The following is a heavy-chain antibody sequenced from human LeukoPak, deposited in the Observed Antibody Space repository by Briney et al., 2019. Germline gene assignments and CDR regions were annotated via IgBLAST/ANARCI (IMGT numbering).Heavy chain of an antibody. CDR3: AREDRQGNFHGSQRLPHARYYYYGMDV. Sequence: GASVKVSCKASGYTFTSYGISWVRQAPGQGLEWMGWISAYNGNTNYAQKLQGRVTMTTDTSTSTAYMELRSLRADDTAVYYCAREDRQGNFHGSQRLPHARYYYYGMDVWGQGTTVTVSS. CDR1: GYTFTSYG. CDR2: ISAYNGNT. J-gene: IGHJ6*02. D-gene: IGHD5-18*01. V-gene: IGHV1-18*01.